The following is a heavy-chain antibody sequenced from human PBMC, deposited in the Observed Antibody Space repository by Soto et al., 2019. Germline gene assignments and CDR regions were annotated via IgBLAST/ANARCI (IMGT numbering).Heavy chain of an antibody. V-gene: IGHV1-46*01. J-gene: IGHJ4*02. CDR3: ARDFSPYYYDSSGYYGGGY. Sequence: ASVKVFCKASGYTFTSYYMHWVRQAPGQGLEWMGIINPSGGSTSYAQKFQGRVTMTRDTSTSTVYMELSSLRSEDTAVYYCARDFSPYYYDSSGYYGGGYWGQGTLVTVSS. CDR2: INPSGGST. CDR1: GYTFTSYY. D-gene: IGHD3-22*01.